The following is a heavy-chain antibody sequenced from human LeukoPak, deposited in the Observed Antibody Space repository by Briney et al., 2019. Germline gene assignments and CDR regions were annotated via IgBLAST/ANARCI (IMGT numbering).Heavy chain of an antibody. CDR1: GFTFSSYA. V-gene: IGHV3-23*01. J-gene: IGHJ4*02. CDR2: ISGSGGST. CDR3: AKDYYGSGSHLPPFFDY. D-gene: IGHD3-10*01. Sequence: GRSLRLSCAASGFTFSSYAMSWVRQAPGKGLEWVSAISGSGGSTYYADSVKGRFTISRDNSKNTLYLQMNSLRVEDTAVYYCAKDYYGSGSHLPPFFDYWGQGTLVTVSS.